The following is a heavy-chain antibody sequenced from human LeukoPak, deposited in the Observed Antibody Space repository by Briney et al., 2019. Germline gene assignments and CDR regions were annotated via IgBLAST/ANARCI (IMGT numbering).Heavy chain of an antibody. CDR2: ISAYNGNT. Sequence: ASVKVSCKASGYTFTSYGISWVRQAPGQGLEWMGWISAYNGNTNYAQKLQGRVTMTTDTSTSTAYMELRSLRSDDTAVYYCARGVGNVVVVAVNYYGMDVWSQGTTVTVSS. J-gene: IGHJ6*02. CDR3: ARGVGNVVVVAVNYYGMDV. CDR1: GYTFTSYG. V-gene: IGHV1-18*01. D-gene: IGHD2-15*01.